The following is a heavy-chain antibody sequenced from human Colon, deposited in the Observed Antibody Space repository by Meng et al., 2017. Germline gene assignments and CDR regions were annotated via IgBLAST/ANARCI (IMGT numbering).Heavy chain of an antibody. CDR2: INAGNGNT. D-gene: IGHD2-2*01. CDR3: ARDQAPISSQLAANWFDP. J-gene: IGHJ5*02. Sequence: VQLVQSGAEVKKSGASVKVSCKPSGNTFSRYAMHWVRRAPGQRLEWMGWINAGNGNTKYSQKFQDRVTLTRDTSASTVYMELSSLTSEDTAVYYCARDQAPISSQLAANWFDPWGQGTLVTVSS. V-gene: IGHV1-3*01. CDR1: GNTFSRYA.